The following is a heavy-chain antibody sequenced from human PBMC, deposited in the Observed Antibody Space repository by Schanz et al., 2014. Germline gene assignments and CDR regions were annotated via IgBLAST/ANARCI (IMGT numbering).Heavy chain of an antibody. D-gene: IGHD5-12*01. Sequence: QVQLVQSGAEVKKPGSSVKVSCKASGGTFSSYTISWVRQAPGQGLEWMGRIISILGIPNYAQKFQGRVIFTTDTSANTAYMELRSLRSDDTAVYYCARDLTVDTGYVVHYYYYGMDVWGQGTTVTVSS. V-gene: IGHV1-69*08. CDR3: ARDLTVDTGYVVHYYYYGMDV. J-gene: IGHJ6*02. CDR2: IISILGIP. CDR1: GGTFSSYT.